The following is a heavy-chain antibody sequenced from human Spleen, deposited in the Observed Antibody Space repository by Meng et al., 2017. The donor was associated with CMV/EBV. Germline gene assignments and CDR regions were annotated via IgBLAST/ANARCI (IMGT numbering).Heavy chain of an antibody. V-gene: IGHV4-39*07. CDR2: IYYSGST. CDR1: GGSISSSSYY. J-gene: IGHJ4*02. CDR3: ARERGYTVTTHFDY. Sequence: SETLSLTCTVSGGSISSSSYYWGWIRQPPGKGLEWIGSIYYSGSTYYNPSLKSRVTISVDTSKNQFSLKLSSVTAADTAVYYCARERGYTVTTHFDYWGQGTLVTVSS. D-gene: IGHD4-17*01.